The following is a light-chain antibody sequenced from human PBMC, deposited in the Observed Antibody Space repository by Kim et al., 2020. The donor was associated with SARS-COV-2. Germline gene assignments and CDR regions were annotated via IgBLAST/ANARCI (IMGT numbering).Light chain of an antibody. CDR1: SSNIGAGYG. Sequence: QRVTVSCTGSSSNIGAGYGVHWYQQLPGPAPKLLIYSNNSRRSGVPDRFSGSKSGTSASLAITGLQAEDEADYYCQSYDSSLSGSVFGGGTQLTVL. J-gene: IGLJ2*01. CDR3: QSYDSSLSGSV. CDR2: SNN. V-gene: IGLV1-40*01.